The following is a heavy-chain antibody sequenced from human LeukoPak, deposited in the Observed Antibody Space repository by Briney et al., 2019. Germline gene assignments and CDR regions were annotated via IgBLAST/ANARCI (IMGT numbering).Heavy chain of an antibody. CDR1: GFTVSSNY. D-gene: IGHD5-18*01. J-gene: IGHJ4*02. CDR2: IYSGGST. CDR3: ARMGFGIQLWSFDY. V-gene: IGHV3-66*01. Sequence: PGGSLRLSCAASGFTVSSNYMSWVRQAPGKGLEWVSVIYSGGSTYYADSVKGRFTISRDNSKNTLYLQMNSLRAEDTAVYYCARMGFGIQLWSFDYWGQGTLVTVSS.